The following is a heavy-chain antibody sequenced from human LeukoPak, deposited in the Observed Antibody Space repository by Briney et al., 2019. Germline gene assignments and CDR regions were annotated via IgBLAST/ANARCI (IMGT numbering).Heavy chain of an antibody. J-gene: IGHJ4*02. Sequence: HSGGSLRLSRGASGFSFSTYWMHWVRQAPGKGLVWVSRINSDGSTTNYADSVKGRFTISRDNAKNTLYLQMDSLRAEDTAVYYCARAVGSTTRGVGFWGQGTLVTVSS. CDR1: GFSFSTYW. CDR2: INSDGSTT. V-gene: IGHV3-74*01. CDR3: ARAVGSTTRGVGF. D-gene: IGHD1-26*01.